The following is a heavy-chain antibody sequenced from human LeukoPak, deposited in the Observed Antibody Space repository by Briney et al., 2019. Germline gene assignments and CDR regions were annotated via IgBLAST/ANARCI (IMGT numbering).Heavy chain of an antibody. Sequence: SETLSLTCTVSGGSISSYYWSWIRQPPGKGLEWIGYIYYSGSTNYNPSLKSRVTISVDTSKNQFSLKLSSVTAADTAVYYCASYCGGDCYSRGLYYWGQGTLVTVSS. V-gene: IGHV4-59*08. CDR1: GGSISSYY. J-gene: IGHJ4*02. D-gene: IGHD2-21*02. CDR2: IYYSGST. CDR3: ASYCGGDCYSRGLYY.